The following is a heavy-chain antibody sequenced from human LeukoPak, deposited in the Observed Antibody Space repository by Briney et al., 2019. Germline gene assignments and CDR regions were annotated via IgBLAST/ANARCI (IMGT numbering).Heavy chain of an antibody. D-gene: IGHD2-21*02. J-gene: IGHJ5*02. Sequence: SETLSLTCTVSGGSISSYYWSWIRQPPGKGLEWIGYIYYSGSTYYNPSLKSRVTISVDTSKNQFSLKLSSVTAADTAVYYCAREKLGDENWFDPWGQGTLVTVSS. CDR1: GGSISSYY. CDR3: AREKLGDENWFDP. CDR2: IYYSGST. V-gene: IGHV4-59*12.